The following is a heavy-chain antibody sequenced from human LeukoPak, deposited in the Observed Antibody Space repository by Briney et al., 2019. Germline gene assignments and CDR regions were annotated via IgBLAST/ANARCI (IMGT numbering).Heavy chain of an antibody. CDR3: ARHGGIGPKRDYFDY. CDR2: LSTDNGDT. V-gene: IGHV1-18*01. J-gene: IGHJ4*02. D-gene: IGHD3-16*01. CDR1: AYTFTRYG. Sequence: ASVKVSCKASAYTFTRYGISWVRQAPGQGLEWMGWLSTDNGDTNYAQKFQGRVTMTTDTSTTTAHMELRSLTSDDTGIYYCARHGGIGPKRDYFDYWGPGTLVTVSS.